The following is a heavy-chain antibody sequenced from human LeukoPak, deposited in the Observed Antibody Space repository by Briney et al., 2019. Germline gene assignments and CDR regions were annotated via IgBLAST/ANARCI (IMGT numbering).Heavy chain of an antibody. J-gene: IGHJ5*02. D-gene: IGHD2-8*02. CDR3: ARVGPPVLVVYAYWFDP. Sequence: GGSLRLSCAASGFTFSSYAMSWVRQAPGKGLEWVSAISGSGGSTYYADSVKGRFTISRDNSKNTLYLQMNSLTAADTAVYYCARVGPPVLVVYAYWFDPWGQGTLVTVSS. CDR1: GFTFSSYA. CDR2: ISGSGGST. V-gene: IGHV3-23*01.